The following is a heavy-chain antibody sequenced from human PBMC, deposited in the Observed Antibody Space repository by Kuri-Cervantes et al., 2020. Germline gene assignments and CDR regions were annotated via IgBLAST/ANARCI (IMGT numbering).Heavy chain of an antibody. V-gene: IGHV3-21*04. CDR2: ISGSSTYI. D-gene: IGHD3-10*01. CDR1: GFTFSSYS. J-gene: IGHJ6*02. Sequence: GESLKISCAASGFTFSSYSMNWVRQAPGKGLEWVSFISGSSTYIYYADSVKGRFTISRDNAKNSLYLQMNSLKAEDTALYYCAKTAGSGTYLSGGYGMDVWGQGATVTVSS. CDR3: AKTAGSGTYLSGGYGMDV.